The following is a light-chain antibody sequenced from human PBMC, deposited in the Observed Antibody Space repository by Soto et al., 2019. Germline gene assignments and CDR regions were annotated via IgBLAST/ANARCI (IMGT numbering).Light chain of an antibody. J-gene: IGLJ1*01. CDR2: GVS. V-gene: IGLV2-14*03. CDR1: SSEGGAYKY. Sequence: QSALTQPASVSGSPGQPISISCTGTSSEGGAYKYVSWYQQHPGKVPKLIIYGVSNRPSGVSNRFSGSKSGNTAFLTISGLQPEDEADDYCSSFTGTTTLDVFGTGTKVTVL. CDR3: SSFTGTTTLDV.